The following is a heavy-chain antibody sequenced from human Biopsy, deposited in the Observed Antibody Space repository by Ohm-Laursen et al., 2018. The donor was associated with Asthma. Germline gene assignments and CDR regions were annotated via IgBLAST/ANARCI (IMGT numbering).Heavy chain of an antibody. CDR1: GASIKTDHHY. V-gene: IGHV4-30-4*01. CDR3: ARASVAASSNWFEP. J-gene: IGHJ5*02. Sequence: SQTLSLTCTVPGASIKTDHHYWSWLRQPPGKGLEWFGFIHYSGSTSYNPSLKGGVTISVDTSKNQFSLKLSSVTAADTAVYYCARASVAASSNWFEPWGQGTLVTVSS. D-gene: IGHD6-19*01. CDR2: IHYSGST.